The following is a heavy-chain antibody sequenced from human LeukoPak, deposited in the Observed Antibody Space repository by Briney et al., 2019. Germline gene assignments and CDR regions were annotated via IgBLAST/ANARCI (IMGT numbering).Heavy chain of an antibody. CDR2: IIPIFGTA. Sequence: SVKVSCKASGYTFTSYDINWGRQATGQGLEWMGGIIPIFGTANYAQKFQGRVTITADESTSTAYMELSSLRSEDTAVYYCARPSGYASYGMDVWGQGTTVTVSS. V-gene: IGHV1-69*13. CDR1: GYTFTSYD. CDR3: ARPSGYASYGMDV. D-gene: IGHD5-12*01. J-gene: IGHJ6*02.